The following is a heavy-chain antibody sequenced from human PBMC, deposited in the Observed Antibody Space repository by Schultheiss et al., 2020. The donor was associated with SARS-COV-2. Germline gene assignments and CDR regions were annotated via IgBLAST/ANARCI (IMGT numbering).Heavy chain of an antibody. CDR3: ARDRIVVAGT. J-gene: IGHJ5*02. Sequence: ASVKVSCKASGYSFTSYIMHWVRQAPGQRLEWMGWINAGNGNTKYSQKFQGRVTITRDTSASTAYMEVSSLRSEDTAVYYCARDRIVVAGTWGQGTLVTVSS. CDR2: INAGNGNT. CDR1: GYSFTSYI. D-gene: IGHD6-19*01. V-gene: IGHV1-3*01.